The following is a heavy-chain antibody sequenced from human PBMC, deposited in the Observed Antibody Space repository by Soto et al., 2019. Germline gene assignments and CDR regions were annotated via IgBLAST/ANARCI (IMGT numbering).Heavy chain of an antibody. D-gene: IGHD2-21*02. Sequence: QVQLQESGPGLVKPSQTLSLTCPVSGGSISSGGYYWSWIRQHPGKGLEWIGYISFSGSTYYNPSLKSRVTISVDTSKNQFPLKLSFVTAADTAVYYCASLERTYCGGDCYASFFDYWGQGTLVTVSS. J-gene: IGHJ4*02. CDR1: GGSISSGGYY. CDR3: ASLERTYCGGDCYASFFDY. V-gene: IGHV4-31*03. CDR2: ISFSGST.